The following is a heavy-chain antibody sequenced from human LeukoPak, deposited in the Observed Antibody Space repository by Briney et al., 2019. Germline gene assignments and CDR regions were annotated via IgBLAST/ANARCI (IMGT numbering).Heavy chain of an antibody. Sequence: GGSLRLSCAASGFTFSGYSMNWVRQAPGKGLEWVSALSSSSTYIYYVDSVKGRFTISRDNAKNSPYLQMNSLRAEDTAIYFCARVRRRSSAYDYSDYWGQGTLVTVSA. D-gene: IGHD5-12*01. V-gene: IGHV3-21*06. CDR3: ARVRRRSSAYDYSDY. CDR1: GFTFSGYS. CDR2: LSSSSTYI. J-gene: IGHJ4*02.